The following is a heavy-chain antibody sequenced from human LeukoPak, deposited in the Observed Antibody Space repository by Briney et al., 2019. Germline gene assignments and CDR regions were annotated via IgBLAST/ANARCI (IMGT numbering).Heavy chain of an antibody. CDR2: IFGKNGAK. V-gene: IGHV3-9*01. D-gene: IGHD2-8*02. CDR3: TYDNSPGGLEY. J-gene: IGHJ4*02. Sequence: PGRSLRLSCAASGLTFNDYAMHWVRQAPGKGLEWVSGIFGKNGAKGHADSVKGRFTISRDNANNSLYLQMNSLRPDDTALYYCTYDNSPGGLEYWGQGTLVTVSS. CDR1: GLTFNDYA.